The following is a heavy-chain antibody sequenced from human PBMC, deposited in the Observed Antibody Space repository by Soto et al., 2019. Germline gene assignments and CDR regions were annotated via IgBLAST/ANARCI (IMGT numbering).Heavy chain of an antibody. V-gene: IGHV3-21*05. Sequence: PGGSLRLSCAASGFTFSSYSMNWVRQAPGKGLEWVSYISSSSSYIYYADSVKGRFTISRDNAKNSLYLQMNSLRAEDTAVYYCARGYCSGGSCPGAFDIWGQGTMVTVSS. J-gene: IGHJ3*02. D-gene: IGHD2-15*01. CDR3: ARGYCSGGSCPGAFDI. CDR2: ISSSSSYI. CDR1: GFTFSSYS.